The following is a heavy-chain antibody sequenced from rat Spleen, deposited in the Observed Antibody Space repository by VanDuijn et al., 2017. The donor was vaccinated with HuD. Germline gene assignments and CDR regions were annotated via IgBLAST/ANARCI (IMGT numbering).Heavy chain of an antibody. J-gene: IGHJ3*01. V-gene: IGHV3-3*01. CDR3: ARNDGTYYYRFAY. CDR2: INSAGST. D-gene: IGHD1-12*02. Sequence: EVQLQESGPGLVKPSQSLSLTCSVTGYSITSSYRWNWIRKFPGNKLEWMGHINSAGSTNYNPSLKSRISITRDTSKNQFFLQVNSVTTEDTATYYCARNDGTYYYRFAYWGQGTLVTVSS. CDR1: GYSITSSYR.